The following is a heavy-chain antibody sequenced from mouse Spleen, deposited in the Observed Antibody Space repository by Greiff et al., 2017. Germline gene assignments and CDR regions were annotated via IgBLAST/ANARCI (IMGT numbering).Heavy chain of an antibody. D-gene: IGHD1-1*01. J-gene: IGHJ2*01. CDR3: ARNYDDYGSSFDY. CDR1: GFSLTSYG. V-gene: IGHV2-2*02. CDR2: IWSGGST. Sequence: QVQLKQSGPGPVQPSQSLSITCTVSGFSLTSYGVHWVRQSPGKGLEWLGVIWSGGSTDYNAAFISRLSISKDNSKSQVFFKMNSLQANDTAIYYCARNYDDYGSSFDYWGQGTTLTVSS.